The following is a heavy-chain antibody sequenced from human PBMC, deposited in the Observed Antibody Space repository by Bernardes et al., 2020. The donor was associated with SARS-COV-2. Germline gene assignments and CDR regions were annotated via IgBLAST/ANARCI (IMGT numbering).Heavy chain of an antibody. CDR1: GFTFSSYA. D-gene: IGHD4-17*01. V-gene: IGHV3-23*01. J-gene: IGHJ6*02. CDR2: ISGSGGIT. Sequence: GGSLRLSCAASGFTFSSYAMSWVRQAPGKGLEWVSAISGSGGITYYADSVEGRFTISRDNSKNTLYLQMNSLRAEDTAVYYCGDYLERTNYDYDGMDLWGQGTPVTVSS. CDR3: GDYLERTNYDYDGMDL.